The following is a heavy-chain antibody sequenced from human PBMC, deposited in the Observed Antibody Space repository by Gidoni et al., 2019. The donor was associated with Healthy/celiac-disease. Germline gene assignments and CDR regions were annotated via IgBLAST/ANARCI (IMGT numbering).Heavy chain of an antibody. CDR3: ARGHLDTAMVMPPNNSPDY. CDR1: GGSLSSSSYY. J-gene: IGHJ4*02. Sequence: QLQLQESGPGLVKPSETLSLTCTVSGGSLSSSSYYWGWIRQPPGKGLVVIGSIDYSGSTYYNPSLKCRVTISVDTSKNQFSLKLSAVTAADTAVYYCARGHLDTAMVMPPNNSPDYWGQGNLVTVSS. D-gene: IGHD5-18*01. V-gene: IGHV4-39*07. CDR2: IDYSGST.